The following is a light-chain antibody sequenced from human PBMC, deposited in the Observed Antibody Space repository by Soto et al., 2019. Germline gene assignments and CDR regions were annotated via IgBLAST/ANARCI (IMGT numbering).Light chain of an antibody. V-gene: IGLV2-14*03. CDR1: SSDVGAFNY. CDR2: DVS. Sequence: SALTQPASVSGSPGQAITISCSGTSSDVGAFNYVSWYQQHPGKAPKLMIYDVSNRPSGVSNRFSGSKSGNTASLTISGPRAEDEADYYCNSYTSNNTYVFGTGTKVTVL. J-gene: IGLJ1*01. CDR3: NSYTSNNTYV.